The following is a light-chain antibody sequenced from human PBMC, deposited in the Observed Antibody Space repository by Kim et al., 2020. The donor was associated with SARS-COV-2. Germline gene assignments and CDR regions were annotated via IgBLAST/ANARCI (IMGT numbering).Light chain of an antibody. V-gene: IGKV1-27*01. J-gene: IGKJ1*01. CDR2: TAY. Sequence: ASVEDRVTITCLASEDISNYLVGYQQKSGKAPKPLIYTAYTLQSGVPSRFSGRRSGTDFTLTISSLQPEDAATYYCQNYNSAPWTFGQGTKVDIK. CDR3: QNYNSAPWT. CDR1: EDISNY.